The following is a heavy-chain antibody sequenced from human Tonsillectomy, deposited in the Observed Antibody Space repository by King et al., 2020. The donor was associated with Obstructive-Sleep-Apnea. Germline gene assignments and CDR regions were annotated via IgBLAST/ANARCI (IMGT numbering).Heavy chain of an antibody. CDR1: GYGFTNYW. V-gene: IGHV5-51*01. CDR2: IYPGDTDT. CDR3: ARLVSPNSSSWSSRKEYYFDY. D-gene: IGHD6-13*01. J-gene: IGHJ4*02. Sequence: DVQLVQSGAEVKKPGESLKISCKGSGYGFTNYWIAWVRQMPGKGLEWMGIIYPGDTDTRYSPSFQGQVTISADKSISTAYLQWSSLKASDTAMYYCARLVSPNSSSWSSRKEYYFDYWGQGTLVTVSS.